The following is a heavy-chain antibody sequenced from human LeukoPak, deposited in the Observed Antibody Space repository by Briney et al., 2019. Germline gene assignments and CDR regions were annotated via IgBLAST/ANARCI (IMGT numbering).Heavy chain of an antibody. CDR3: ARAYSSSWHDAFDI. CDR1: GFTFSSYS. J-gene: IGHJ3*02. D-gene: IGHD6-13*01. Sequence: GGSLRLSCAASGFTFSSYSMNWVRQAPGKGLEWVSSISSSSSYIYYADSVRGRFTISRDNAKNSLYLQMNSLRAEDTAVYYCARAYSSSWHDAFDIWGQGTMVTVSS. V-gene: IGHV3-21*01. CDR2: ISSSSSYI.